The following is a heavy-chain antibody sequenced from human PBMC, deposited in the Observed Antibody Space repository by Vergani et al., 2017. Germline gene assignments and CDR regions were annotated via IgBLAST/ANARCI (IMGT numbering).Heavy chain of an antibody. J-gene: IGHJ4*02. Sequence: QVQLQESGPGLVKPSETLSLTCTVSGGSISSYYWRWIRQPPGKGLEWIGYIYYSGSTNYNPSLKSRVTVSVDTSKNQFSLKLSSVTAADTAVYYCARGEFYYPLWGQGTLVTVSS. CDR1: GGSISSYY. D-gene: IGHD1-26*01. V-gene: IGHV4-59*01. CDR2: IYYSGST. CDR3: ARGEFYYPL.